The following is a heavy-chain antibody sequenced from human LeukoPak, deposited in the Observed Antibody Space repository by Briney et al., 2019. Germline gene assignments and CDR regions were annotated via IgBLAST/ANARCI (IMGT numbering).Heavy chain of an antibody. Sequence: SETLSLTCAVYGGSFSGYYCSWSRQPPGKGLEWIGEINDSGSTNYNPSLKRRVTISVDTSKNQFSMTLSSVTAADTAVYYCARVDKSSSWYRNWFDPWGQGTLVTVSS. CDR3: ARVDKSSSWYRNWFDP. V-gene: IGHV4-34*01. CDR1: GGSFSGYY. CDR2: INDSGST. J-gene: IGHJ5*02. D-gene: IGHD6-13*01.